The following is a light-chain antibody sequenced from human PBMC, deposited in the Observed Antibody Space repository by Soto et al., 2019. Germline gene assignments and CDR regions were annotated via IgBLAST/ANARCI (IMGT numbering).Light chain of an antibody. CDR1: QGISSY. CDR3: QQYYSYPQT. Sequence: AIRMTQSPSSLSASTGDRVTITCRASQGISSYLAWYQQKPGKAPKLLIYAASTLQSGVPSRFSGSGSGTDFTLTISCLQSDDFETYYCQQYYSYPQTFGQGTKVEIK. V-gene: IGKV1-8*01. CDR2: AAS. J-gene: IGKJ1*01.